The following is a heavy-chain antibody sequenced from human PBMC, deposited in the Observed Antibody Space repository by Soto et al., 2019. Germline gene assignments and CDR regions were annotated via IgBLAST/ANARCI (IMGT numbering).Heavy chain of an antibody. J-gene: IGHJ4*01. D-gene: IGHD3-22*01. Sequence: SETLSLTCTVSGGSISSGGYYWSWIRQHPGKGLEWIGYIYYGGSTYYNPSLKSRTTISGDTSKNQFSLKLSSVTAADTAVYYCARGGYYYENSGQNAYDYWGQGILVTVSS. CDR1: GGSISSGGYY. CDR2: IYYGGST. V-gene: IGHV4-31*03. CDR3: ARGGYYYENSGQNAYDY.